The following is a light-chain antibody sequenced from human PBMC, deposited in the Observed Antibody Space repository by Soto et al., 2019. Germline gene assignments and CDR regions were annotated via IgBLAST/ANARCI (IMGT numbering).Light chain of an antibody. CDR2: KIS. J-gene: IGKJ2*01. CDR3: MQTTQFFMYT. CDR1: QSLVHGDGNTY. Sequence: DIVMTQTPLSSPVTLGQPASISCRSSQSLVHGDGNTYLSWLQQRPGQPPRLLLYKISNRFSGVPDRFSGSGAGTDFTLKISRVEAEDVGVYYCMQTTQFFMYTFGQGTKLEIK. V-gene: IGKV2-24*01.